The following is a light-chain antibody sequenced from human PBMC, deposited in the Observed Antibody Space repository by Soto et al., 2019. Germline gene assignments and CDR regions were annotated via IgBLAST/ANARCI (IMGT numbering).Light chain of an antibody. CDR3: SSYTSSSSYV. V-gene: IGLV2-14*01. CDR1: SSDVGGYKY. CDR2: DVT. Sequence: QSALTPPASVSGSPGQSITISCTGTSSDVGGYKYVSWYQQHPDKAPKLIIYDVTNRPSGISNRFSGSKSGNTASLTISGLQAEDEADYYCSSYTSSSSYVFGTGTKLTVL. J-gene: IGLJ1*01.